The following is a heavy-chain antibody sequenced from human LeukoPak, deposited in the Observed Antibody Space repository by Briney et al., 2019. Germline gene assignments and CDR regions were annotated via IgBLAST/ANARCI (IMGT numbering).Heavy chain of an antibody. CDR1: GFPFSDYY. CDR3: ARHRYCDTTRCYGTDFDY. D-gene: IGHD2-2*01. V-gene: IGHV3-11*06. Sequence: GGSLRLPCAASGFPFSDYYMSWTRQAPGKALEWVSYIRSSSTYSNYADSVKDRFTIPRDNANNSLDLQMNSLRAEDTAVYYCARHRYCDTTRCYGTDFDYWGQGTLLNVSS. CDR2: IRSSSTYS. J-gene: IGHJ4*02.